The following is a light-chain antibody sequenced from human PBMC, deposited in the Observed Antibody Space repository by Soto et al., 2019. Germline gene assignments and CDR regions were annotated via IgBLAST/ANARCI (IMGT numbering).Light chain of an antibody. CDR3: QQYGRSPPFT. J-gene: IGKJ2*01. CDR2: GAS. Sequence: ELVLTQSPGTLSLSPGERATLSCRASQSVSSSYLAWYQQKPGQAPRLLIYGASNRATGIPNRFSGSGSGTDFTLIISRLEPEDFAVYFCQQYGRSPPFTFGQGTKVESK. CDR1: QSVSSSY. V-gene: IGKV3-20*01.